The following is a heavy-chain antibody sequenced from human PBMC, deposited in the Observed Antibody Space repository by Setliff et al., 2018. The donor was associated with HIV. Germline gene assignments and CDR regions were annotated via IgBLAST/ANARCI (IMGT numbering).Heavy chain of an antibody. CDR3: ARGLSIPFATGL. V-gene: IGHV4-59*11. D-gene: IGHD2-21*01. CDR1: GGSISSHY. Sequence: SETLSLTCTVSGGSISSHYWSWVRQTPGKGLEWIGSISYSRSTNHNPSLNSRVSISIDTSKNQFSLTLTSVTSADTDAYFCARGLSIPFATGLWGQGTLVTVSS. CDR2: ISYSRST. J-gene: IGHJ4*02.